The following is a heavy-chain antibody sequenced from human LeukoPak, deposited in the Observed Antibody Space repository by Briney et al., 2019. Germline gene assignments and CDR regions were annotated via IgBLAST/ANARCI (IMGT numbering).Heavy chain of an antibody. CDR2: IRYDGSNK. D-gene: IGHD6-13*01. CDR1: GFTFSSYG. V-gene: IGHV3-30*02. CDR3: AKDFYSSSWYGFSNWFDP. J-gene: IGHJ5*02. Sequence: GGSLRLSCAASGFTFSSYGMHWVRQAPDKGLEWVAFIRYDGSNKYYADSVKGRFTISRDNSKNTLYLQMNSLRAEDTAVYYCAKDFYSSSWYGFSNWFDPWGQGTLVTVSS.